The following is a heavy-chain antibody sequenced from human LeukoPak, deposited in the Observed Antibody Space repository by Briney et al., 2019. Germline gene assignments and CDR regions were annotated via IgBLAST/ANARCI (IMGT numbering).Heavy chain of an antibody. CDR1: GGTFSSYA. D-gene: IGHD4-23*01. CDR2: IIAIFGTA. Sequence: SVKVSCKASGGTFSSYAISWVRQAPGQGLEWMGGIIAIFGTANYAQKFQGRVAITTDESTSTAYMELSSLRSEDTAVYYCAREKSSIRYGGNSFAFDYWGQGTLVTVSS. J-gene: IGHJ4*02. V-gene: IGHV1-69*05. CDR3: AREKSSIRYGGNSFAFDY.